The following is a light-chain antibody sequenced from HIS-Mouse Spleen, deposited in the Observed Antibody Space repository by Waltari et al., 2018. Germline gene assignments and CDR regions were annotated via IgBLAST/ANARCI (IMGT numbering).Light chain of an antibody. J-gene: IGLJ2*01. Sequence: SYELTQPPSVSVSPGQTARITCSGDALPKKYAYWYQQKSGQAPVLVLYEDSKRPSGIPVGFSGSSSGTMATLTISGAQVEDEADYYCYSTDSSGNHRVFGGGTKLTVL. V-gene: IGLV3-10*01. CDR2: EDS. CDR1: ALPKKY. CDR3: YSTDSSGNHRV.